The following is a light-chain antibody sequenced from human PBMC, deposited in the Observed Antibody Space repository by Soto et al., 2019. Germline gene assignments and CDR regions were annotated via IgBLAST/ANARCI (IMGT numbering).Light chain of an antibody. CDR1: QGITNH. Sequence: DVQMTQSPSSLSASVGDRVTITCQASQGITNHLNWYQQKPGKAPQLLIYDASNLRTGVPSRLSGTTSGTDFIFTISSLQPEDIATYYCQQYDNIPYTFGQGTKLEIK. J-gene: IGKJ2*01. CDR3: QQYDNIPYT. V-gene: IGKV1-33*01. CDR2: DAS.